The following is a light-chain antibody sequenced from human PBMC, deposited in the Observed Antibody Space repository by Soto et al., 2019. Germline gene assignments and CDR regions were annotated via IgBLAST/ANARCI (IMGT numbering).Light chain of an antibody. CDR1: QSISSW. V-gene: IGKV1-5*01. Sequence: DIQMTQSPSTLSASVGDRVTITCRASQSISSWLAWYQQKPGKAPKLLIYDASSLESGGPSRFSGSGSGTEFTLTISSLQPDDFAPYYCQQYNSYSPRTFGQGTKVEIK. J-gene: IGKJ1*01. CDR3: QQYNSYSPRT. CDR2: DAS.